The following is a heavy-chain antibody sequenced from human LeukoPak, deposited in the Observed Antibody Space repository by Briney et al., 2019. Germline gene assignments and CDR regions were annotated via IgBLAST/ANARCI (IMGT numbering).Heavy chain of an antibody. CDR3: AKEATGSWSYTNWFDP. CDR1: GFTFSSYA. CDR2: ISGSGGST. Sequence: GGSLRLSCAASGFTFSSYAMSWVRQAPGKGLEWVSAISGSGGSTYYADSVKGRFTISRDNSKNTLYLQMNSLRAEDTAVYYCAKEATGSWSYTNWFDPWGQGTLVTVSS. D-gene: IGHD6-13*01. J-gene: IGHJ5*02. V-gene: IGHV3-23*01.